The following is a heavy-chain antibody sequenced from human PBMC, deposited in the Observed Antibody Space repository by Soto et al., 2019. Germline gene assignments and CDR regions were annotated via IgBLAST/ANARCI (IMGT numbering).Heavy chain of an antibody. CDR2: IYHSGST. J-gene: IGHJ5*02. CDR3: ARLYYEDSTGPHPYNRFVP. V-gene: IGHV4-4*02. D-gene: IGHD3-22*01. Sequence: GWVRQTTGKGLEWIGEIYHSGSTNYNPSLKSRGTISVDKSKNQCSLKLRAVTAADTAVYYCARLYYEDSTGPHPYNRFVPCCHGTLVTVPS.